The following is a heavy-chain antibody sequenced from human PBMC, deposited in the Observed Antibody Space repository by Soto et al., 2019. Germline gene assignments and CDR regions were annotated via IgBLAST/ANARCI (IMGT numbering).Heavy chain of an antibody. J-gene: IGHJ5*02. CDR1: SGSISSSDW. CDR3: ARERYYGSRGGGWFDP. CDR2: IYHGGNT. Sequence: QVKLQESGPGLVKPSGTLSLTCAVSSGSISSSDWWSWVRQPPGKGPEGIGEIYHGGNTNYNSSLKRRVTISVDKSKNQFSLRLGSVTVADTAVYYCARERYYGSRGGGWFDPWGQGTLVTVSS. D-gene: IGHD3-10*01. V-gene: IGHV4-4*02.